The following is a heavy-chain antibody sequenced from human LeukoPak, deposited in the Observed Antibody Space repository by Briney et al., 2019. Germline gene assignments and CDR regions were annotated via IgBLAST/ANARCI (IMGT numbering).Heavy chain of an antibody. D-gene: IGHD1-26*01. Sequence: SGTLSLTRAVSGGFLSSSNWRSWVRQPPGKGLEWIGEIFHSGSTNYNPSLKSRVTISVDKSKNQFSLKLNSVTAADTAVYFCARGGNKWELDNWFDPWGQGTLVTVSS. CDR1: GGFLSSSNW. J-gene: IGHJ5*02. V-gene: IGHV4-4*02. CDR2: IFHSGST. CDR3: ARGGNKWELDNWFDP.